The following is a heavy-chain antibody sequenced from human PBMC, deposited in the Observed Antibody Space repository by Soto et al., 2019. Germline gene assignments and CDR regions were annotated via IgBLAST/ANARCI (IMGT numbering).Heavy chain of an antibody. Sequence: QVQLQQSGPGLVQPSQTLSLTCALSGDSVSSNSVVWNWIRQPPSRGLEWLGRTYYRSKWYYEYAESVKSRIIINPDTSKNQLSLQLNSVTPEDTGVYYCARLVGNSWIDYWGQGTLVTVSS. D-gene: IGHD6-13*01. CDR3: ARLVGNSWIDY. V-gene: IGHV6-1*01. CDR2: TYYRSKWYY. CDR1: GDSVSSNSVV. J-gene: IGHJ4*02.